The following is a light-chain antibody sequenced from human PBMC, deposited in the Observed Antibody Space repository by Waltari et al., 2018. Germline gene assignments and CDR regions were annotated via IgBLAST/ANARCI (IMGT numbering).Light chain of an antibody. CDR3: QQYNNLYT. V-gene: IGKV1-5*03. CDR1: QSIGTW. Sequence: DIQMTQSPSTLSASIGDRVTITCRASQSIGTWLAWYQQKPGKAPKFLIYKASTLESGVPSRFSGSGSGTEFTLTISSLQPDDFATYYCQQYNNLYTFGQGTKLEIK. J-gene: IGKJ2*01. CDR2: KAS.